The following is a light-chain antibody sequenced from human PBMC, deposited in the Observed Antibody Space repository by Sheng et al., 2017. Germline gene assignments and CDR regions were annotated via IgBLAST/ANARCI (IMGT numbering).Light chain of an antibody. CDR2: KDT. V-gene: IGLV3-25*03. Sequence: SYELTQPPSVSVSPGQTAEITCSGDAFPNRFASWFQQKPGQAPVLVIFKDTERPSGIPERFSGSTSEKSVTLIISAVHAEDEADYYCQSPDRSGHWFFGGGTKLTVL. J-gene: IGLJ3*02. CDR1: AFPNRF. CDR3: QSPDRSGHWF.